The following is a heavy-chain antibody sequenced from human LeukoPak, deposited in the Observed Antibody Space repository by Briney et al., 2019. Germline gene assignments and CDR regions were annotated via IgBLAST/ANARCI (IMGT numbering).Heavy chain of an antibody. CDR1: GGSFSGYY. Sequence: SESLSLTCAVYGGSFSGYYWSWIRQPPGKGLEWIGEINHSGSTNYNPSLKSRVTISVDTSKNQFSLKLSSVTAADTAVYYCARSPAHYWGQGTLVTVSS. J-gene: IGHJ4*02. CDR3: ARSPAHY. CDR2: INHSGST. V-gene: IGHV4-34*01.